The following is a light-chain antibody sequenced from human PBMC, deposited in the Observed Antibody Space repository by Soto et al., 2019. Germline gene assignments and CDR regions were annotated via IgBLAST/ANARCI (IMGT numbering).Light chain of an antibody. Sequence: QSVLTQPASVSGSPGQSIAISCTGTSSDVGGYDYVSWYQQHPDKAPKLMIYEVTKPPSGVSNRFSGSKSGNTASLTISGLQPEDGADYYCSSHTSGSTRVFGSGTKLTVL. V-gene: IGLV2-14*01. CDR1: SSDVGGYDY. J-gene: IGLJ1*01. CDR2: EVT. CDR3: SSHTSGSTRV.